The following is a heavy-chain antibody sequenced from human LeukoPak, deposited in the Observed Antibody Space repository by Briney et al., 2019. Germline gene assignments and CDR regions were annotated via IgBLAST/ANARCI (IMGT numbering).Heavy chain of an antibody. CDR2: ISGSGGST. D-gene: IGHD3-10*01. V-gene: IGHV3-23*01. CDR1: GFTFSSYA. Sequence: GGSLRLSCAASGFTFSSYAMSWVRQAPGKGLEWVSAISGSGGSTYYADSVKGRFTISRDNSKNTLYLQMNSLRAEDTAVYYCARGITMVRGVIIRRYYYMDAWGKGTTVTVSS. J-gene: IGHJ6*03. CDR3: ARGITMVRGVIIRRYYYMDA.